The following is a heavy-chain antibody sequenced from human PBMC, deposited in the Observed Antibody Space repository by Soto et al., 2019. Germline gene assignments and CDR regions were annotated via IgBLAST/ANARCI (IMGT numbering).Heavy chain of an antibody. D-gene: IGHD1-26*01. CDR1: GFTVSTYN. CDR2: TYSGGST. Sequence: EVHLVESGGGLMQPGGSLRLSCAASGFTVSTYNMIWVRQAPVKGLEWVSVTYSGGSTQYADPVKGRFTVSRDNSKNTLYLQMSSLRDEDTAVYYCARKLSGAVQGWAYGMDVWGRGTTVTVSS. CDR3: ARKLSGAVQGWAYGMDV. V-gene: IGHV3-53*02. J-gene: IGHJ6*02.